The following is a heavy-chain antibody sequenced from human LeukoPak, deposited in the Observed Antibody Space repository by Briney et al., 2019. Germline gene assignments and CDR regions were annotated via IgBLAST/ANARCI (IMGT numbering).Heavy chain of an antibody. CDR3: ATLPGSPRGYSGYDLVY. CDR1: GYTLTELS. V-gene: IGHV1-24*01. D-gene: IGHD5-12*01. Sequence: ASVRVSSKVSGYTLTELSMRWVRRAPGKGGGGGGGFDPEDGETNYTQKFQGRVPMTEDTSTDTAYMQLSSLRSEDTAVYYCATLPGSPRGYSGYDLVYWGQGTLVTVSS. CDR2: FDPEDGET. J-gene: IGHJ4*02.